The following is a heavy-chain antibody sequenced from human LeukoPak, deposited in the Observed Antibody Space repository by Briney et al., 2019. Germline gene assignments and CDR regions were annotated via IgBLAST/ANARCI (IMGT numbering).Heavy chain of an antibody. D-gene: IGHD2-15*01. CDR1: GGSISNYY. Sequence: SETLSLTCTVSGGSISNYYWSWIRQSAGKGLEWIGGISTSGSTNYNPSLKRRVTISVDTSKNQFSLKLSSVTAADTAVYYCARVVSGGWHPTDYWGQGTLVSVSS. J-gene: IGHJ4*02. CDR3: ARVVSGGWHPTDY. CDR2: ISTSGST. V-gene: IGHV4-4*07.